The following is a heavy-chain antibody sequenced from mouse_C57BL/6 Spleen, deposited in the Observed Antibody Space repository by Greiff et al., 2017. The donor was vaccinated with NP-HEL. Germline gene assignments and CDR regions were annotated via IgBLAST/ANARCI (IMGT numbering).Heavy chain of an antibody. CDR1: GFTFSDYG. D-gene: IGHD1-1*01. J-gene: IGHJ2*01. CDR3: ARGDYFLGNYFDY. V-gene: IGHV5-17*01. CDR2: ISSGSSTI. Sequence: EVMLVESGGGLVKPGGSLKLSCAASGFTFSDYGMHWVRQAPEKGLAWVAYISSGSSTIYYADTVKGRFTISRDNAKNTLFLQMTSLRSEDTAMYYCARGDYFLGNYFDYWGQGTTLTVSS.